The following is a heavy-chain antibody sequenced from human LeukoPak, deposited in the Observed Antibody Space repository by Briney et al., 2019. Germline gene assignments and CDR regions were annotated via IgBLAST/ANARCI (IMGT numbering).Heavy chain of an antibody. CDR1: GFTFSSYA. V-gene: IGHV3-23*01. D-gene: IGHD6-19*01. CDR3: ARDIAVAGTAFDY. J-gene: IGHJ4*02. Sequence: GGSLRLSCAASGFTFSSYAMSWVRQAPGKGLEWVSAISGSGGSTYYADSVKGRFTISRDNAKNSLYLQMNSLRAEDTAVYYCARDIAVAGTAFDYWGQGTLVTVSS. CDR2: ISGSGGST.